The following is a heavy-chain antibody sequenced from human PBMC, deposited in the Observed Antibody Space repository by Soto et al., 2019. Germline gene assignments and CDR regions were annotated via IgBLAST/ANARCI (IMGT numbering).Heavy chain of an antibody. D-gene: IGHD3-16*02. CDR3: ATHVWGSYRYTDFDY. CDR2: ISGSGGST. V-gene: IGHV3-23*01. CDR1: GFTFSSYA. Sequence: LRLSCAASGFTFSSYAMSWVRQAPGEGLEWVSAISGSGGSTYYADSVKGRFTISRDNSKNTLYLQMNSLRAEDTAVYYCATHVWGSYRYTDFDYWGQGTLVTVSS. J-gene: IGHJ4*02.